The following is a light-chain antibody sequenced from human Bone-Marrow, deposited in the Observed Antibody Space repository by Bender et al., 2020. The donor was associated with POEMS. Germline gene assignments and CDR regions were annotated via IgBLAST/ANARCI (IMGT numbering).Light chain of an antibody. CDR3: YSYAGRNTYV. Sequence: QSALTQPASVSGSPGQSITISCTGTSSDVGGYNLVSWYQHLPGKAPKLLIYEGNKRPSGLSDRFSGSKSGNTASLTISGLQADDEADYYCYSYAGRNTYVFGTGTKVTVL. J-gene: IGLJ1*01. CDR2: EGN. V-gene: IGLV2-23*01. CDR1: SSDVGGYNL.